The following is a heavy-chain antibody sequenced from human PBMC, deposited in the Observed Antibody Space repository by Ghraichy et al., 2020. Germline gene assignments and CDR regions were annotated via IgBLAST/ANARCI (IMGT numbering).Heavy chain of an antibody. CDR2: ISSSSSTI. J-gene: IGHJ4*02. Sequence: GSLRLSCAASGFTFSSYSMNWVRQAPGKGLEWVSYISSSSSTIYYADSVKGRFTISRDNAKNSLYLQMNSLRDEDTAVYYCARDFRGYYDSSGYYDYWGQGTLVTVSS. V-gene: IGHV3-48*02. CDR1: GFTFSSYS. D-gene: IGHD3-22*01. CDR3: ARDFRGYYDSSGYYDY.